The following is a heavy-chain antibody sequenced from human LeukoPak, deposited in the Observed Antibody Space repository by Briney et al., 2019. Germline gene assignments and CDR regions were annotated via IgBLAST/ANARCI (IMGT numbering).Heavy chain of an antibody. Sequence: GGSLRLSCAASGFTFSSYTMSWVRQAPGKGLEWVSTITTSDGNTYYADSVKGRFTVSRDNSENTLYLQMNSLRAEDTAVYYCAKDGGLWVSAHWGDSWGRGTLVTVSS. D-gene: IGHD7-27*01. CDR3: AKDGGLWVSAHWGDS. CDR1: GFTFSSYT. J-gene: IGHJ4*02. CDR2: ITTSDGNT. V-gene: IGHV3-23*01.